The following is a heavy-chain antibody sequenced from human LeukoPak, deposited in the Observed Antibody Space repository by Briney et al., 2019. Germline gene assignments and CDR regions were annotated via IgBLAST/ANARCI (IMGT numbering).Heavy chain of an antibody. CDR2: IWYDGSNK. D-gene: IGHD6-19*01. CDR3: AKDNPQWDY. CDR1: GFTFSSYG. J-gene: IGHJ4*02. Sequence: PGRSLRLSCAASGFTFSSYGMHWVRQAPGKGLEWVAVIWYDGSNKYYADSVKGRFTISRDNSKNTLYLQMNSLRAEDTAVYYCAKDNPQWDYWGQGTLVTVSS. V-gene: IGHV3-33*06.